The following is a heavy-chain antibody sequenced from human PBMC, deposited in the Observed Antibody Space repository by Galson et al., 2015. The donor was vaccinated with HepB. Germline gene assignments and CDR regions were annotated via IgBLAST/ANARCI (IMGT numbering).Heavy chain of an antibody. V-gene: IGHV1-18*01. CDR1: GYTFSSYG. CDR2: ISAYNDNT. D-gene: IGHD1-26*01. Sequence: SVKVSCKASGYTFSSYGFSWVRQAPGQGLEWMGWISAYNDNTNYAQKFHGRVTMTTDTSTSTAYMELRSLRSDDTAVYYCANSSGSSLPLDSWGQGTLVTVSS. CDR3: ANSSGSSLPLDS. J-gene: IGHJ4*02.